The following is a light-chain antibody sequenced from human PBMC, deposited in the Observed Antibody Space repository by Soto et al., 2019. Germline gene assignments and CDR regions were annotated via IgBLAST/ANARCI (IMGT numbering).Light chain of an antibody. CDR2: GTS. J-gene: IGKJ2*01. Sequence: DIQMTQFPSSLSASVGDRVTITCRASQSISDYLNWYQKKPGKAPKLLIYGTSYLQSEVPSRFIGRGSGTDFTLTISSLQLEDFAPYFFQQSYTTANTFGQGTRLEIK. CDR1: QSISDY. V-gene: IGKV1-39*01. CDR3: QQSYTTANT.